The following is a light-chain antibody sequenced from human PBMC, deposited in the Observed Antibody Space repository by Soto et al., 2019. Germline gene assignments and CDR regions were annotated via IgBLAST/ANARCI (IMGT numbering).Light chain of an antibody. CDR3: HSYDNSLSTSVV. J-gene: IGLJ2*01. V-gene: IGLV1-40*01. CDR2: NDY. CDR1: SSNIGAGYD. Sequence: QSVLTQPHSVSGAPGQRVTISSTGSSSNIGAGYDVHWYQQLPGTAPKLLIYNDYYRPSGVPDRFSGSKSGTSASLAITGLQAEDESDYYCHSYDNSLSTSVVFGGGTKLTVL.